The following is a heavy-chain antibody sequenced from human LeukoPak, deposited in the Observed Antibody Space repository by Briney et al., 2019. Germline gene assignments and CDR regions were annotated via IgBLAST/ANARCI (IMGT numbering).Heavy chain of an antibody. V-gene: IGHV4-31*03. J-gene: IGHJ4*02. CDR2: IYYSGNT. CDR1: GGPISSGGYY. Sequence: SQTLSLTCTVSGGPISSGGYYWTWIRQHPGKGLEWIGYIYYSGNTYYNPSLKSRVTISVDTSKNQFSLKLSSVTAADTAVYCCAREGTYGDSEVFDYWGQGTLVTVSS. D-gene: IGHD4-17*01. CDR3: AREGTYGDSEVFDY.